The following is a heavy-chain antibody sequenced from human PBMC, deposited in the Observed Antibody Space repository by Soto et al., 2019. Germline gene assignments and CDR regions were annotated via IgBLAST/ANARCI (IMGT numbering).Heavy chain of an antibody. CDR1: GVSIRGDTYF. CDR2: MFYRGSA. V-gene: IGHV4-39*01. Sequence: WETLSLTCPVSGVSIRGDTYFWGCIRHPPGQGLEWIGNMFYRGSAYYNPSLKSRVSVVVDTSKNQFSLRLSSMTAADTAVYHRLRHVRESYGPGSYDFFDYWGQGIQATDS. D-gene: IGHD3-10*01. J-gene: IGHJ4*02. CDR3: LRHVRESYGPGSYDFFDY.